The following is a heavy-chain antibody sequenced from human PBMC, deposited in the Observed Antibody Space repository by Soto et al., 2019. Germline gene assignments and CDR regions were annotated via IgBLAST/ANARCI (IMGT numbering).Heavy chain of an antibody. Sequence: QVQLVQSGAEVKKPGSSVKVSCKASGGTFSSYAISWVRQAPGQGLEWMGGIIPIFGTANYAQKFQGRVTITADESTSTAYMELSNLRSEDTAMYYCARTNTAMVTGWFDPWGQGTLVTVSS. CDR3: ARTNTAMVTGWFDP. J-gene: IGHJ5*02. V-gene: IGHV1-69*12. CDR1: GGTFSSYA. CDR2: IIPIFGTA. D-gene: IGHD5-18*01.